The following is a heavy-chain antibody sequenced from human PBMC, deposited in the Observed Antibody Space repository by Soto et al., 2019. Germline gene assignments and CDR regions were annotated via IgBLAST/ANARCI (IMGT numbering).Heavy chain of an antibody. CDR3: AREFGRGYSYGQTDY. J-gene: IGHJ4*02. CDR2: ISSSSSYI. Sequence: GGSLRLSCAASGFTFSSYSMNWVRQAPGKGLEWVSSISSSSSYIYYADSVKGRFTISRDNAKNSLYLQMNSLRAEDTAVYYCAREFGRGYSYGQTDYWXXGTXVTVSS. CDR1: GFTFSSYS. D-gene: IGHD5-18*01. V-gene: IGHV3-21*01.